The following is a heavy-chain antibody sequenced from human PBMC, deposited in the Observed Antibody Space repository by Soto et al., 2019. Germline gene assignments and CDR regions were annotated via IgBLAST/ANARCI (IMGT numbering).Heavy chain of an antibody. J-gene: IGHJ6*03. CDR3: ARALMEAYYYYYMDV. CDR1: GYTFTSYG. CDR2: ISAYNGNT. Sequence: ASVKVSCKASGYTFTSYGISWVRQAPGQGLEWMGWISAYNGNTNYAQKLQGRVTMTTDTSTSTAYMELRSLRSDDTAVYYCARALMEAYYYYYMDVWGKGTTVTVSS. D-gene: IGHD1-1*01. V-gene: IGHV1-18*01.